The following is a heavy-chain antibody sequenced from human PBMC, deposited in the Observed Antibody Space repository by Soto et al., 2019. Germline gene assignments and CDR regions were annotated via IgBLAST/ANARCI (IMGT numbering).Heavy chain of an antibody. V-gene: IGHV1-69*08. Sequence: VQLVQSGAEVKKPGSSVKVSCKASGGTFSSYTISWVRQAPGQGLEWMGRIIPILGIANYAQKFQGRVTITADKSTSTAYMELSSLRSEDTAVYYCAREAYYYGSGAFFDYWGQETLATVSS. D-gene: IGHD3-10*01. CDR1: GGTFSSYT. CDR2: IIPILGIA. CDR3: AREAYYYGSGAFFDY. J-gene: IGHJ4*02.